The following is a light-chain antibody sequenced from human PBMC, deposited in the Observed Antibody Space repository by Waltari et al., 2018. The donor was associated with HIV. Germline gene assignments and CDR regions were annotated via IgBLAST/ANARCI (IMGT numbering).Light chain of an antibody. J-gene: IGLJ3*02. CDR3: CSFADTNTWV. CDR2: EVI. Sequence: QSALTQPASVSGSPGQSITISCTATSSDVGSNNLVSWYQHHPGRAPKLIIYEVIKRPSGVSHRFSGSKSGNTASLTISGLQAEDEADYYCCSFADTNTWVFGGGTKLTVL. V-gene: IGLV2-23*02. CDR1: SSDVGSNNL.